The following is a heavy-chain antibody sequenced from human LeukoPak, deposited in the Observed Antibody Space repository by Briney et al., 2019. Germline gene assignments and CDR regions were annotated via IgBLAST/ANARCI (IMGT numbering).Heavy chain of an antibody. D-gene: IGHD6-19*01. J-gene: IGHJ4*02. CDR2: ISYDGSNK. CDR1: GLTFSSYA. CDR3: ARGTYSSGWPTDY. V-gene: IGHV3-30*04. Sequence: PGGSLRLSCAASGLTFSSYAMHWVRQAPGKGLEWVAVISYDGSNKYYADSVKGRFTISRDNSKNTLYLQMNSLRAEDTAVYYCARGTYSSGWPTDYWGQGTLVTVSS.